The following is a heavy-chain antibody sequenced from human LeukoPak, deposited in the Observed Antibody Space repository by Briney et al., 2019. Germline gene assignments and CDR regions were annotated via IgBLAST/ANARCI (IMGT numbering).Heavy chain of an antibody. CDR1: GGTFSSYA. V-gene: IGHV1-69*05. J-gene: IGHJ6*03. CDR2: IIPIFGTA. Sequence: SVKVSCKASGGTFSSYAISWVRQAPRQGLEWMGGIIPIFGTANYAQKFQGRVTITTDESTSTAYMELSRLRSEDTAVNYCARGDYDLYYCYMDVWGKGTTVTVSS. CDR3: ARGDYDLYYCYMDV. D-gene: IGHD4-17*01.